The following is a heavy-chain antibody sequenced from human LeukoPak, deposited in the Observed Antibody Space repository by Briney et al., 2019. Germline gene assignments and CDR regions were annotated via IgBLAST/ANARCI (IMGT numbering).Heavy chain of an antibody. CDR2: INHSGST. Sequence: PSETLSLTCTVSGGSISSGDYYWSWIRQPPGKGLEWIGEINHSGSTNYNPSLKSRVTISVDTSKNQFSLKLSSVTAADTAVYYCARGDSGRVLRYFDWLQKPKYYYYYYMDVWGKGTTVTVSS. V-gene: IGHV4-39*07. CDR1: GGSISSGDYY. D-gene: IGHD3-9*01. CDR3: ARGDSGRVLRYFDWLQKPKYYYYYYMDV. J-gene: IGHJ6*03.